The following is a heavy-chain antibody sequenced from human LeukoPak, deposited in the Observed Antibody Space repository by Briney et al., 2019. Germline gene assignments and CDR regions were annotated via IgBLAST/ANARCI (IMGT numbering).Heavy chain of an antibody. J-gene: IGHJ4*02. V-gene: IGHV4-34*01. Sequence: SETLSLTCSVYGDCFSGNYWSWIRQPPGKGLTWIVEINHSGIINYNPSLKSRVTISLDTSKSQFSLKLSSVTAADTAVYYCARGKYDSGGYYLDYWGQGTLVTVSS. CDR2: INHSGII. CDR1: GDCFSGNY. D-gene: IGHD3-22*01. CDR3: ARGKYDSGGYYLDY.